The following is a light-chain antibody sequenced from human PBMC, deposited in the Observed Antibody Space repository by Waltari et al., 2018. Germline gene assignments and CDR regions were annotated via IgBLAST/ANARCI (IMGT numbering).Light chain of an antibody. Sequence: IQMTQSPSSLSASVGHRVTITCRESQSISSYLNWYPQKPGKAPKLLIYAASSLQSGVPSRFSGSGSGTDFTLTISSLQPEDFATYYCQQSYSTPRAFGQGTKVEIK. CDR3: QQSYSTPRA. CDR2: AAS. J-gene: IGKJ1*01. V-gene: IGKV1-39*01. CDR1: QSISSY.